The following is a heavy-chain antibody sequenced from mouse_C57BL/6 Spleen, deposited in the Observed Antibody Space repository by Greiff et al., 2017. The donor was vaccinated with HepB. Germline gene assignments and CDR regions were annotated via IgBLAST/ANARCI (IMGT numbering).Heavy chain of an antibody. D-gene: IGHD1-1*01. CDR3: ARASSRYWYFDV. V-gene: IGHV5-17*01. J-gene: IGHJ1*03. CDR2: ISSGSSTI. CDR1: GFTFSDYG. Sequence: EVKVVESGGGLVKPGGSLKLSCAASGFTFSDYGMHWVRQAPEKGLEWVAYISSGSSTIYYADTVKGRFTISRDNAKNTLFLQMTSLRSEDTAMYYCARASSRYWYFDVWGTGTTVTVSS.